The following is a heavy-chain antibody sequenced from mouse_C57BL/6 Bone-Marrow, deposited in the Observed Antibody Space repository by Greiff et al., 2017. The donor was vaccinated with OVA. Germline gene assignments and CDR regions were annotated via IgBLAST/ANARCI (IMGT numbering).Heavy chain of an antibody. CDR3: TGGLPDYYAMDY. J-gene: IGHJ4*01. Sequence: EVKVVKSGEGLVKPGGSLKLSCAASGFTFSSYAMSWVRQTPEKRLEWVAYISSGGDYIYYADTVKGRFTISRDNARNTLYLQMSSLKSEDTAMYYCTGGLPDYYAMDYWGQGTSVTVSS. D-gene: IGHD2-2*01. CDR1: GFTFSSYA. V-gene: IGHV5-9-1*02. CDR2: ISSGGDYI.